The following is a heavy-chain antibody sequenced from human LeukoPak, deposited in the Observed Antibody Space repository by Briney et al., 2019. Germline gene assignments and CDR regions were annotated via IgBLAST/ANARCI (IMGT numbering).Heavy chain of an antibody. CDR2: IRYDGSNK. CDR3: AKGARKGDDYGGFFDY. CDR1: GFTFSSYG. J-gene: IGHJ4*02. V-gene: IGHV3-30*02. D-gene: IGHD4-23*01. Sequence: GGSLRLSCAASGFTFSSYGMHWVRQAPGKGLEWVAFIRYDGSNKYYADSGKGRFTMSRDNSKNTLYLQMNSLRTEDTAVYYCAKGARKGDDYGGFFDYWGQGTLVTVSS.